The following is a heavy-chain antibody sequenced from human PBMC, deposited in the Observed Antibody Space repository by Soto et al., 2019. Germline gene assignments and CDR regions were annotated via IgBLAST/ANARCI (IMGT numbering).Heavy chain of an antibody. CDR1: GYTFTSYA. D-gene: IGHD3-10*01. V-gene: IGHV1-3*01. CDR2: INAGNGNT. Sequence: ASVKVSCKASGYTFTSYAMHWVRQAPGQRLEWMGWINAGNGNTKYSQKFQGRVTITRDTSASTAYMELSSLRSEDTAVYYCARDRITMVRGVIYNWFDPWGQGTLVTVSS. CDR3: ARDRITMVRGVIYNWFDP. J-gene: IGHJ5*02.